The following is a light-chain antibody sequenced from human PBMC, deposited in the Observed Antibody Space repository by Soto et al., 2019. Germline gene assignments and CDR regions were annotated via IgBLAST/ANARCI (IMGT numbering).Light chain of an antibody. CDR3: SSYTSYTTLWV. CDR2: GDS. V-gene: IGLV2-14*01. Sequence: QSALTQPASVSGSPGQSITISCTGTANDIGNYNYVSWYQQHPGKAPKLMIYGDSNRPSGVSNRFSGSKSGNAASLTISGLQAEDEADYYCSSYTSYTTLWVFGGGTKLTVL. J-gene: IGLJ3*02. CDR1: ANDIGNYNY.